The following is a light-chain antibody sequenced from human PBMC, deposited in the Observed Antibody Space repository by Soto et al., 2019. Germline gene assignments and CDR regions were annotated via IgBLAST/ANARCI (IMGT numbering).Light chain of an antibody. CDR2: GAS. CDR3: QRYGSSPK. CDR1: QSVSSSY. V-gene: IGKV3-20*01. Sequence: EIVLTQSPGTLSLSPGERATLSCRTSQSVSSSYLAWYQQRPGQAPRLLIYGASSRATGIPDRFSGSGSGTDFTLTISRLEPEDFAVYYCQRYGSSPKFGQGTKV. J-gene: IGKJ1*01.